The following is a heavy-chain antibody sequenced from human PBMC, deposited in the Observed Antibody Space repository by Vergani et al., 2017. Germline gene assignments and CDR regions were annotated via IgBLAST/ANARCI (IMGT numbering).Heavy chain of an antibody. CDR2: ISGIGGST. CDR1: GFTFSSYA. Sequence: EVQLLESGGGLVQPGGSLRLSCAAAGFTFSSYAMSWVRTAPGKGLEWVSAISGIGGSTYYADSVKGRFTISRDNSKNTLYLQMNSLRAEDTAVYYCAKDEIRGSSSWYSLYYYGMDVWGQGTTVTVSS. J-gene: IGHJ6*02. CDR3: AKDEIRGSSSWYSLYYYGMDV. D-gene: IGHD6-13*01. V-gene: IGHV3-23*01.